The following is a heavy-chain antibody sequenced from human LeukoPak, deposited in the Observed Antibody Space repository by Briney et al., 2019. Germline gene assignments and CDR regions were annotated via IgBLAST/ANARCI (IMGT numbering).Heavy chain of an antibody. Sequence: SVKVSCKASGGTFSSYAISWMRQAPGQGLEWMGGIIPIFGTANYAQKFQGRVTITADESTSTAYMELSSLRSEDTAVYYCARDERRLGYFDYWGQGTLATVSS. CDR3: ARDERRLGYFDY. D-gene: IGHD1-1*01. CDR1: GGTFSSYA. V-gene: IGHV1-69*13. J-gene: IGHJ4*02. CDR2: IIPIFGTA.